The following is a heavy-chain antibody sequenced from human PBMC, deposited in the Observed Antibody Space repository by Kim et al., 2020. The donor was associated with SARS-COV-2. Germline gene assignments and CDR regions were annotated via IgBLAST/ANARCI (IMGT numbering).Heavy chain of an antibody. CDR2: T. CDR3: ARGNNYGMDV. J-gene: IGHJ6*02. Sequence: TINADSVKGRFTISRDNAKHTLYLQLTRLRAEDTAVYYCARGNNYGMDVWGQGTTVTVSS. D-gene: IGHD1-1*01. V-gene: IGHV3-74*01.